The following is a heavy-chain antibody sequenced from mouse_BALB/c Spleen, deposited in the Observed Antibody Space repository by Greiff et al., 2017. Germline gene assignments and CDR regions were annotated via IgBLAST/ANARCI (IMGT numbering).Heavy chain of an antibody. J-gene: IGHJ3*01. CDR2: IWTGGGT. CDR1: GFSLTSYD. V-gene: IGHV2-9-2*01. CDR3: VRDLGGYDEGFAY. D-gene: IGHD2-2*01. Sequence: VKLKESGPGLVAPSQSLSITCTVSGFSLTSYDISWIRQPPGKGLEWLGVIWTGGGTNYNSAFMSRLSISKDNSKSQVFLKMNSLQTDDTAIYYCVRDLGGYDEGFAYWGQGTLVTVSA.